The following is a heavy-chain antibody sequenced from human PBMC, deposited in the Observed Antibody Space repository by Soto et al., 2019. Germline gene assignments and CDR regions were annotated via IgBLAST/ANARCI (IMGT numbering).Heavy chain of an antibody. Sequence: VLLLESGGGLVQPGGSLRLSCAASGFTFSAYAMNWVRQAPGKGLQWVALIYFDGSNKYYADSVKGRFTISRDNSKNMLYLQMNSLRVEDTAVYYCARDRESESYYLLTYDAFNVWGQGTKVTVSS. V-gene: IGHV3-33*08. CDR1: GFTFSAYA. CDR3: ARDRESESYYLLTYDAFNV. D-gene: IGHD1-26*01. J-gene: IGHJ3*01. CDR2: IYFDGSNK.